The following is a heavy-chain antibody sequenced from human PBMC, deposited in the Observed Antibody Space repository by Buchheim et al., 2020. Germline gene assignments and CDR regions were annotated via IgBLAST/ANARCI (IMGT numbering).Heavy chain of an antibody. J-gene: IGHJ5*02. CDR3: ARGGSSSWYERPRWFDP. V-gene: IGHV1-2*04. D-gene: IGHD6-13*01. CDR2: INPNSGGP. Sequence: QVQLVQSGAEVKKPGASVKVSCKASGYTFTGYYMHWVRQAPGQGLEWMGWINPNSGGPNYAQKFQGWVTMNRDRSISTAYMELSRLRSDDTAVYYCARGGSSSWYERPRWFDPWGQGAL. CDR1: GYTFTGYY.